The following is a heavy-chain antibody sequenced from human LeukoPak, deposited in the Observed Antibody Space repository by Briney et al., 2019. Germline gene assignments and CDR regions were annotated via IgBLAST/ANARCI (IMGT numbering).Heavy chain of an antibody. V-gene: IGHV6-1*01. J-gene: IGHJ6*02. CDR3: ARDRIEMATIMDYYYGMDV. CDR2: TYYRSKWYN. CDR1: GDSLSSNSAA. D-gene: IGHD5-24*01. Sequence: SQTLSLTCAISGDSLSSNSAAWNWIRQSPSRGLEWLGRTYYRSKWYNDYAVSVKSRITINPDTSKNQFSLQLNSVTPEDTAVYYCARDRIEMATIMDYYYGMDVWGQGTTVTVSS.